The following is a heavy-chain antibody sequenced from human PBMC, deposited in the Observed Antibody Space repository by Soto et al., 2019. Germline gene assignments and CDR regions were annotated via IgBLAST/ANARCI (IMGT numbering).Heavy chain of an antibody. CDR1: VGSISSSSYY. CDR3: ARQKPGRAVSGTYSYFDY. D-gene: IGHD6-19*01. V-gene: IGHV4-39*01. CDR2: IYYSGST. Sequence: QLQLQESGPGRVKPSETLSLTCTVSVGSISSSSYYWGGIRQPLGKGRERIGSIYYSGSTYYNPYLKSRGTISVDTSKNQGSLKLSSVTAADTAGYYCARQKPGRAVSGTYSYFDYWGQGSLVTACS. J-gene: IGHJ4*02.